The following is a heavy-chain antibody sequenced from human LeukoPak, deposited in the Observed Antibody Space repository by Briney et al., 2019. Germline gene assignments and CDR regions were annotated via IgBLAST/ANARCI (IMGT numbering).Heavy chain of an antibody. CDR3: ARSAGSAFFDY. V-gene: IGHV1-2*04. CDR2: IYSDSGDT. D-gene: IGHD2-15*01. Sequence: ASVKVSCKASGYTFTGFYIHWVRQAPGQGLEWMGWIYSDSGDTNYAQKFQGWVTMTRDTSISTAYMELSRLTSDDTAVYYCARSAGSAFFDYWGQGTLVTVSS. J-gene: IGHJ4*02. CDR1: GYTFTGFY.